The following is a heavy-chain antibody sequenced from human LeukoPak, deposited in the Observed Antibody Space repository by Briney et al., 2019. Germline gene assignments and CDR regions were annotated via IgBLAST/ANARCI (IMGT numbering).Heavy chain of an antibody. V-gene: IGHV4-39*01. J-gene: IGHJ4*02. CDR3: ARQTGSGLFILP. CDR2: IYYSGNT. CDR1: GVSISSSNSY. Sequence: PTETLSLTCTVSGVSISSSNSYWGWIRQPPVKGLEWIGSIYYSGNTYYNASLKSQVSISIDMSKNQFSLKLTSVTAADTAVYYCARQTGSGLFILPGGQGTLVTVSS. D-gene: IGHD3-10*01.